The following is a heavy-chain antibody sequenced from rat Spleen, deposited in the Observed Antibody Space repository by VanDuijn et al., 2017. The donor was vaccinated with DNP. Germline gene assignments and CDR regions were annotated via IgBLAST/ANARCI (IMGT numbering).Heavy chain of an antibody. CDR3: AGRPPPTRGPFDY. J-gene: IGHJ2*01. CDR2: IMSDGSDT. D-gene: IGHD1-4*01. Sequence: EVQLVESGGGLVQPGRSLKLSCAVSGITFSDHNMAWVRQAPKKGLEWVATIMSDGSDTYYRDSVKGRFTISRDNAKITLYFQMDSLRSEDTATYYCAGRPPPTRGPFDYWGQGVTVTVSS. CDR1: GITFSDHN. V-gene: IGHV5-7*01.